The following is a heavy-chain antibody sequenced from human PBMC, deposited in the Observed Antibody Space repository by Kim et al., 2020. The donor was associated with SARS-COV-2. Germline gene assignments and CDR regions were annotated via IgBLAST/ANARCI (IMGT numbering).Heavy chain of an antibody. CDR1: GFTFSSYE. V-gene: IGHV3-48*03. D-gene: IGHD3-22*01. Sequence: GGSLRLSCAASGFTFSSYEMNWVRQAPGKGLEWVSYISSSGSTIYYADSVKGRFTISRDNAKNSLYLQMNSLRAEDTAVYYCARRLARAYYYDSSGYYPGEGFDYWGQGTLVTVSS. J-gene: IGHJ4*02. CDR3: ARRLARAYYYDSSGYYPGEGFDY. CDR2: ISSSGSTI.